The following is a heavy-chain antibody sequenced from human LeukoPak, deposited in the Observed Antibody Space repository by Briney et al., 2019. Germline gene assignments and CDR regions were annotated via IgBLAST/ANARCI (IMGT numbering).Heavy chain of an antibody. CDR3: ARDHSSWYPGWFDP. J-gene: IGHJ5*02. CDR1: GYSISSGYY. Sequence: SETLSLTCTVSGYSISSGYYWGWIRQPPGKGLEWIGSIYHSGNTYFNPSLKSRVTISVDTSKNQFSLKLSSVTAADTAVYYCARDHSSWYPGWFDPWGQGTLVTVSS. V-gene: IGHV4-38-2*02. CDR2: IYHSGNT. D-gene: IGHD6-13*01.